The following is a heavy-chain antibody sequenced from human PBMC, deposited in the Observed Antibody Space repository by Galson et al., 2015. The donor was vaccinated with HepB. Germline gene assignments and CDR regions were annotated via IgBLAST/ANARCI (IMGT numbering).Heavy chain of an antibody. V-gene: IGHV1-69*01. Sequence: SGGTFSSYAISWVRQAPGQGLEWMGGIIPIFGTANYAQKFQGRVTITADESTSTAYMELSSLRSEDTAVYYCARSYSSGWFPGNGYYYYYGMDVWGQGTTVTVSS. CDR3: ARSYSSGWFPGNGYYYYYGMDV. D-gene: IGHD6-19*01. CDR2: IIPIFGTA. J-gene: IGHJ6*02. CDR1: GGTFSSYA.